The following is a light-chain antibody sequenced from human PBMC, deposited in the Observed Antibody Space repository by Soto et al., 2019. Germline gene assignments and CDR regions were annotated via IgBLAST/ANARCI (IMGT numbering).Light chain of an antibody. CDR3: QQSYSNPLT. V-gene: IGKV1-39*01. CDR2: NTF. Sequence: DIQMTQSPSSLSASVGDRVTITCRASQTISTYLNWYQQKPGKAPKLLIYNTFTLESGVPSRFSGSASATDFTLTISSLQPEDSATYYCQQSYSNPLTFGGGTKVDIK. CDR1: QTISTY. J-gene: IGKJ4*01.